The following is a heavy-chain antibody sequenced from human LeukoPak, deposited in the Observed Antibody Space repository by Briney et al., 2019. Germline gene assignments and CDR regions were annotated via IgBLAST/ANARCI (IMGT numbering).Heavy chain of an antibody. D-gene: IGHD1-1*01. CDR2: IYTSGST. Sequence: SETLSLTCTVSGGSISSGGYYWSWIRQPAGKGLEWIGRIYTSGSTNYNPSLKSRVTMSVDTSKNQFSLKLSSVTAADTAVYYCARDSGISYYYYYMDVWGKGTTVTVSS. CDR3: ARDSGISYYYYYMDV. V-gene: IGHV4-61*02. CDR1: GGSISSGGYY. J-gene: IGHJ6*03.